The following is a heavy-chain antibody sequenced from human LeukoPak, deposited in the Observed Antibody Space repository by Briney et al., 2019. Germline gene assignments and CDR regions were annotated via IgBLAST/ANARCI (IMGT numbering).Heavy chain of an antibody. CDR2: IRYDGSDK. CDR3: ARDEWLVKGDY. V-gene: IGHV3-30*02. CDR1: GFIFTDYG. D-gene: IGHD6-19*01. Sequence: PGGSLRLSCAASGFIFTDYGMHWVRQAPGKGLEWLTFIRYDGSDKYYADSVKGRFTISRDNSKNTLYLQMNSLTSEDTAVYYCARDEWLVKGDYWGQGTLVTVSS. J-gene: IGHJ4*02.